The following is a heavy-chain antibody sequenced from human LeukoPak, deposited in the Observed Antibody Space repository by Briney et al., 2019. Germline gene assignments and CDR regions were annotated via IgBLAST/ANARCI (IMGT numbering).Heavy chain of an antibody. CDR3: ATVGYSSGWYHFDY. CDR2: FDPEDGET. Sequence: ASVKVSCKVSGYTLTELSMYWVRQAPGKGLEWMGGFDPEDGETIYAQKFQGRVTMTEDTSTDTAYMELSSLRSEDTAVYYCATVGYSSGWYHFDYWGQGTLVTVSS. CDR1: GYTLTELS. D-gene: IGHD6-19*01. J-gene: IGHJ4*02. V-gene: IGHV1-24*01.